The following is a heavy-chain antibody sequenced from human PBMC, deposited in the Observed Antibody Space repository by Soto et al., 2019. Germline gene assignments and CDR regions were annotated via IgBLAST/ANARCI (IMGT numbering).Heavy chain of an antibody. Sequence: GGSLRLSCAASGFTFSSYAMSWVRQAPGKGLEWVSAISGSGGSTYYADSVKGRFAISRDNSKNTLYLQMNSLRAEDTAVYYCAKERWSGYYPYCLDNWGQGTLVTVSS. J-gene: IGHJ4*02. CDR1: GFTFSSYA. D-gene: IGHD3-3*01. CDR2: ISGSGGST. V-gene: IGHV3-23*01. CDR3: AKERWSGYYPYCLDN.